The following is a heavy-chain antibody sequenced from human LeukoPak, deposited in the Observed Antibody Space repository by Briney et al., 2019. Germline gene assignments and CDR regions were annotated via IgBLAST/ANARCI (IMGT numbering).Heavy chain of an antibody. J-gene: IGHJ5*02. D-gene: IGHD6-19*01. CDR1: GGSISSYY. CDR3: ARTESSGWYMDWFDP. V-gene: IGHV4-59*01. CDR2: IYYSGST. Sequence: MPPETLSLTCTVSGGSISSYYWSWIRQPPGKGREWIGYIYYSGSTNYNPYLKSRVTISVNTSKNQSSLKLISVTTADTAVDYSARTESSGWYMDWFDPWGQGTLVTVSS.